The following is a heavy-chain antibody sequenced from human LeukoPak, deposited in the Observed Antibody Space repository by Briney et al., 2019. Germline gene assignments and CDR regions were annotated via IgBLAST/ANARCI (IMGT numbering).Heavy chain of an antibody. CDR2: INPSGGST. D-gene: IGHD3-10*01. CDR1: GYTFTSYY. J-gene: IGHJ4*02. CDR3: ARAYGSGSYTLLFFDY. V-gene: IGHV1-46*01. Sequence: ASVKVSCKASGYTFTSYYMHWVRQAPGQGLEWMGIINPSGGSTSYTQKFQGRVTMTRDTSTSTVYMELSSLRSEDTAVYYCARAYGSGSYTLLFFDYWGQGTLVTVSS.